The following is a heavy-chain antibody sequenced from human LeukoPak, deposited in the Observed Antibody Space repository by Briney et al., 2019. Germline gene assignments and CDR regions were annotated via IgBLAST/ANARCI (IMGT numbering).Heavy chain of an antibody. CDR2: INSNGDRT. CDR3: ARDRFFYDFWSGRYYYMNV. J-gene: IGHJ6*03. V-gene: IGHV3-64*01. D-gene: IGHD3-3*01. CDR1: GFNFSNYA. Sequence: PGGSLRLSCVASGFNFSNYAMHWVRQAPGKGLEYVSTINSNGDRTYYGNSVKGRFTISRDNSKNTLYLQLGSLRAEDMAVYYCARDRFFYDFWSGRYYYMNVWGKGTTVTVSS.